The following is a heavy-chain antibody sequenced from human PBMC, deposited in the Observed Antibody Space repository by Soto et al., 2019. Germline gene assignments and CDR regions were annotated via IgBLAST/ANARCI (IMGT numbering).Heavy chain of an antibody. CDR1: GFTFSSYS. Sequence: GGSLRLSCAASGFTFSSYSMNWVRQAPGKGLEWVSYISSSSSTIYYADSVKGRFTISRDNAKNSLYLQMNSLRDEDTAVYYCARDLGGYSSSSGYDYWGQGTLVTVSS. D-gene: IGHD6-6*01. CDR3: ARDLGGYSSSSGYDY. V-gene: IGHV3-48*02. J-gene: IGHJ4*02. CDR2: ISSSSSTI.